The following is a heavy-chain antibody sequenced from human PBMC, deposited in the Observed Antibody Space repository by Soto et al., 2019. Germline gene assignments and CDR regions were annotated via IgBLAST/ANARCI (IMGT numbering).Heavy chain of an antibody. D-gene: IGHD2-21*01. V-gene: IGHV3-30*04. Sequence: QVQLVESGGGVVQPGRSLRLSCAASGFTFSNYAMHWVRQAPGKGLGCVAVISYNGGNRFYRDYVKGRFTSSKDNSKNTVHLQIDSLRYEDAAVYYCARGDREDTAVVIGVRPGEYGVDVWGQGTTVTVSS. J-gene: IGHJ6*02. CDR1: GFTFSNYA. CDR2: ISYNGGNR. CDR3: ARGDREDTAVVIGVRPGEYGVDV.